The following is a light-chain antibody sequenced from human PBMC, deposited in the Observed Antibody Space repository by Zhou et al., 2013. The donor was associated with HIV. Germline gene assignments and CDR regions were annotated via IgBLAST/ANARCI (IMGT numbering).Light chain of an antibody. CDR1: RNDVGSDNL. Sequence: QSALTQPPSVSGSPAQSITISCTGTRNDVGSDNLVSWYLQHPGRAPKLIIYEVNRRPSGVSDRFSGSKSGNTASLTISGLQPEDEAEYYCCSYAVGNTLLFGGGTKVTVL. CDR3: CSYAVGNTLL. J-gene: IGLJ2*01. V-gene: IGLV2-23*01. CDR2: EVN.